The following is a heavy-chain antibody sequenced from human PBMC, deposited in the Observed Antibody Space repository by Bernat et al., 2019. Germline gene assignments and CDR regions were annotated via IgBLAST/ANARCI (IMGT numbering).Heavy chain of an antibody. V-gene: IGHV3-30*04. CDR2: VSYDGRNK. CDR3: VGDGAALYYCHGMDV. J-gene: IGHJ6*02. Sequence: VQLVESGGGVVQPGRSLRPSCVASGFTFSDYSLHWVRQAPGKGLEWVAVVSYDGRNKYYADSVQARFILPRDDSENTLYLEMDSLKAEDTAVYYCVGDGAALYYCHGMDVWGRGTTVTVSS. D-gene: IGHD6-25*01. CDR1: GFTFSDYS.